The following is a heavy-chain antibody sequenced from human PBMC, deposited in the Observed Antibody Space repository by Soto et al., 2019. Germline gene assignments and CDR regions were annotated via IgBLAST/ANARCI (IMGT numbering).Heavy chain of an antibody. V-gene: IGHV4-59*08. CDR2: IYYSGST. CDR3: ARDTQHYYDSSGYWD. Sequence: SETLSLTCTVSGGSISSYYWSWIRQPPGKGLEWIGYIYYSGSTYYNPSLKSRVTISVDTSKNQFSLKLSSVTAADTAVYYCARDTQHYYDSSGYWDWGQGTLVTVSS. J-gene: IGHJ4*02. D-gene: IGHD3-22*01. CDR1: GGSISSYY.